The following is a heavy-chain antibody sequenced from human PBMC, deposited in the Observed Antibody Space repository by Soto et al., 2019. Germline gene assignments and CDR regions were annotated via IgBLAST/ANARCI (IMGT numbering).Heavy chain of an antibody. Sequence: PGESLKISCTGSGYSFTTYWLGWVRQMPGKGLEWMGIIYPGDSDTRYSPSFQGHVTISVDKSNSTAYLQWNSLKASDTAMYYCARQVCSGGSCYHAFDSWGQGTLVTVSS. CDR3: ARQVCSGGSCYHAFDS. V-gene: IGHV5-51*01. D-gene: IGHD2-15*01. CDR2: IYPGDSDT. CDR1: GYSFTTYW. J-gene: IGHJ4*02.